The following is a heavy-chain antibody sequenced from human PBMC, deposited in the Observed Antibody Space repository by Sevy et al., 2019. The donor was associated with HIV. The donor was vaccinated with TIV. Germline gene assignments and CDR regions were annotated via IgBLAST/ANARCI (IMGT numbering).Heavy chain of an antibody. J-gene: IGHJ4*02. CDR3: ASGALGATNGTYYFDH. V-gene: IGHV3-53*01. D-gene: IGHD1-26*01. CDR2: IYSGGGT. CDR1: GLIVSSNY. Sequence: VGSLRLSCAVSGLIVSSNYMGWVRQTPGKGPEWVSVIYSGGGTHYADSVKGRFTNSRDNTKNTLYLQMNSLSAEDTAVYYCASGALGATNGTYYFDHWGQGTLVTVSS.